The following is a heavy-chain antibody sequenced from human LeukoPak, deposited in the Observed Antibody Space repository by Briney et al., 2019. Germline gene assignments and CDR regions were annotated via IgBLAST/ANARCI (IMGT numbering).Heavy chain of an antibody. J-gene: IGHJ4*02. CDR3: TTSAGTTVTTRYFDY. D-gene: IGHD4-17*01. Sequence: TGGSLRLSCAASGFTFSNAWMSWVRQAPGKGLEWVGRVKTKTDGGTTDHGAAVKGRFTISRDDSKNTLYLQMNSLKIEDTAVYYCTTSAGTTVTTRYFDYWGQGTLVTVSS. V-gene: IGHV3-15*01. CDR2: VKTKTDGGTT. CDR1: GFTFSNAW.